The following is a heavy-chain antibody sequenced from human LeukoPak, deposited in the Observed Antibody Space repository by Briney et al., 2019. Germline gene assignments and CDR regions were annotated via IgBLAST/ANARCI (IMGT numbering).Heavy chain of an antibody. CDR3: ARGLVVPAAIGGYYYGMDV. D-gene: IGHD2-2*02. V-gene: IGHV1-8*01. J-gene: IGHJ6*02. CDR1: GYTFTSYD. Sequence: ASVKVSCKASGYTFTSYDINWVRQATGQGLEWMGWTSPNSGNTGYAQKFQGRVTMTRNTSISTAYMELSSLRSEDTAVYYCARGLVVPAAIGGYYYGMDVWGQGTTVTVSS. CDR2: TSPNSGNT.